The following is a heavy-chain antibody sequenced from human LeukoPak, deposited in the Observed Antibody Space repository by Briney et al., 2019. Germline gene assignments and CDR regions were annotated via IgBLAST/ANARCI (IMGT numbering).Heavy chain of an antibody. CDR1: GYPFSSYP. CDR2: FSGRGGST. J-gene: IGHJ4*02. CDR3: AKVGDFSGSFYYFDY. V-gene: IGHV3-23*01. D-gene: IGHD1-26*01. Sequence: GASLTLPCAASGYPFSSYPMIGPRHAPGKGLEWVCAFSGRGGSTYYADSVKGRFTIPRDNSKNTLYLKMNSLRAEDTAVYYCAKVGDFSGSFYYFDYWGQGTLVTVSS.